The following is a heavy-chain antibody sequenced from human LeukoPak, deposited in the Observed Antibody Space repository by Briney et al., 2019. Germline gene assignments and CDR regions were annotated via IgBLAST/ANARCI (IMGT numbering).Heavy chain of an antibody. D-gene: IGHD2-2*02. V-gene: IGHV1-8*03. Sequence: ASVKVSCKASGYTFTSYGISWVGQATGQGLEWMGWMNPNSCNTGYAQKFQGRVTITRDTSISTAYMELSSLRSEDTAVYYCARGGYCSSTSCYMRSPFDPWGQGTLVTVSS. CDR1: GYTFTSYG. CDR2: MNPNSCNT. J-gene: IGHJ5*02. CDR3: ARGGYCSSTSCYMRSPFDP.